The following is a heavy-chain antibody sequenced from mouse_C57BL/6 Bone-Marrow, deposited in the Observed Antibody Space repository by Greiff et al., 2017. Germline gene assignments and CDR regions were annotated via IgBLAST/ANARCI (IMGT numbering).Heavy chain of an antibody. CDR1: GFTFSDYG. CDR2: ISSGSSTI. Sequence: EVQVVESGGGLVKPGGSLKLSCAASGFTFSDYGMHWVRQAPEQGLEWVAYISSGSSTIYYADTVKGRFTISRDNAKNALFLQMTSLRSEDTAMYYCSRRYSSTMITTPLNYAMDYWGQGTSVTVSS. D-gene: IGHD2-4*01. J-gene: IGHJ4*01. V-gene: IGHV5-17*01. CDR3: SRRYSSTMITTPLNYAMDY.